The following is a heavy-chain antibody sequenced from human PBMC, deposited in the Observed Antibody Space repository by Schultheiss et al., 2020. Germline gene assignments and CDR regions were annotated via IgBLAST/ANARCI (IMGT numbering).Heavy chain of an antibody. D-gene: IGHD3-9*01. CDR3: AKVRFRYFDWLYHWGHWNYYGMDV. CDR2: ISSSSSTI. Sequence: GGSLRLSCVASGFSFSSYSMNWVRQAPGKGLEWVSYISSSSSTIYYADSVRGRFTISRDNSKNTLYLQMNSLRAEDTAVYYCAKVRFRYFDWLYHWGHWNYYGMDVWGQGTTVTVSS. J-gene: IGHJ6*02. CDR1: GFSFSSYS. V-gene: IGHV3-48*01.